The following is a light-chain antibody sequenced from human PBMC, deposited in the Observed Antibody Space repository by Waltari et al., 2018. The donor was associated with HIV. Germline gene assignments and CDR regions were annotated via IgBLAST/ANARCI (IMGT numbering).Light chain of an antibody. J-gene: IGLJ2*01. CDR2: NNN. CDR3: AAWDDSVRGRVV. V-gene: IGLV1-44*01. CDR1: NSKHRRST. Sequence: QSVLTQPPSASGTPGPRVTISCSGRNSKHRRSTVNWYQQFSGMAPYILIYNNNQRPAGVPDRFSGSKSGTSASLAISGLQSEDEADYYCAAWDDSVRGRVVFGGGTKLTVL.